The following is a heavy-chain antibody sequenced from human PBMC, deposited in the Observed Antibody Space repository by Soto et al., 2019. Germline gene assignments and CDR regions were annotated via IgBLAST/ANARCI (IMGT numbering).Heavy chain of an antibody. D-gene: IGHD1-1*01. CDR1: GGSISSGGYY. J-gene: IGHJ4*02. CDR3: ARDLSTDWTPSYYFDY. V-gene: IGHV4-31*03. CDR2: IYYSGST. Sequence: QVQLQESGPGLVKPSQTLSLTCTVSGGSISSGGYYWSWIRQHPGKGLEWIGYIYYSGSTYYNPSLNSRVTISVDTSTNQFSLQLSSVTAADTAVYYCARDLSTDWTPSYYFDYWGQGTLVTVSS.